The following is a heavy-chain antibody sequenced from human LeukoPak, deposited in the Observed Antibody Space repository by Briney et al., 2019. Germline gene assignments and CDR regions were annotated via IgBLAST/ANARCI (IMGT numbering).Heavy chain of an antibody. CDR2: IYYSGST. CDR3: ARGDIVATIESFDY. D-gene: IGHD5-12*01. J-gene: IGHJ4*02. CDR1: GGSISSSSYY. V-gene: IGHV4-39*07. Sequence: PSETLSLTCTVSGGSISSSSYYWGWIRQPPGKGLEWIGSIYYSGSTYYNPSLKSRDTISVDTSKNQFSLKLSSVTAADTAVYYCARGDIVATIESFDYWGQGTLVTVSS.